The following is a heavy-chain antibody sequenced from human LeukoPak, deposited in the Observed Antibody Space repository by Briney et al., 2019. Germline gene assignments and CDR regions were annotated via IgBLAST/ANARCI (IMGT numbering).Heavy chain of an antibody. V-gene: IGHV1-69*05. J-gene: IGHJ3*02. CDR1: GGTFSSYA. CDR2: IIPIFGTA. Sequence: ASVKVSCKASGGTFSSYAISWVRQAPGQGLGWMGRIIPIFGTANYAQKFQGRVTITTDESTSTAYMELSSLRSEDTAVYYCARVGVDTAMVDAFDIWGQGTMVTVSS. CDR3: ARVGVDTAMVDAFDI. D-gene: IGHD5-18*01.